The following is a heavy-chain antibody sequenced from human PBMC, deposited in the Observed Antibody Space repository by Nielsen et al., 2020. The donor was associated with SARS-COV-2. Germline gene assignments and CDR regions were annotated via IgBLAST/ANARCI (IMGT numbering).Heavy chain of an antibody. V-gene: IGHV3-53*01. CDR3: ARSEHYYDSSGYYPDY. J-gene: IGHJ4*02. CDR2: IYSDGST. CDR1: GFSVSSHD. D-gene: IGHD3-22*01. Sequence: GESLKISCAASGFSVSSHDMNWVRQAPGKGLQWVSLIYSDGSTKYADSVKGRFTISRDNAKNSLYLQMNSLRAEDTAVYYCARSEHYYDSSGYYPDYWGQGTLVTVSS.